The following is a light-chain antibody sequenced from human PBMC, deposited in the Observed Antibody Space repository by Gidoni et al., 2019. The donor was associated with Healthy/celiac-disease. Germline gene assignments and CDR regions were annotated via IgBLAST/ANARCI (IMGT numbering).Light chain of an antibody. V-gene: IGKV4-1*01. Sequence: IMPHPPDPRPVSLGERATINCKSSQSVLYSSNNKNYLAWYQQKPGQPPKLLIYWASTRESGVPDRFSGSGSGTDFTLTISSLQAEDVAVYYCQQYYSTPFTFGHGTKVDIK. CDR1: QSVLYSSNNKNY. J-gene: IGKJ3*01. CDR2: WAS. CDR3: QQYYSTPFT.